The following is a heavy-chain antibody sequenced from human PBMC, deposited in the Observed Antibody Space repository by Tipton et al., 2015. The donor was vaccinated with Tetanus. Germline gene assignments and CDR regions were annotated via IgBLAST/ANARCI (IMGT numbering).Heavy chain of an antibody. CDR2: ITDSGST. D-gene: IGHD3-16*01. Sequence: TLSLTCTVYGGSSSGYYWNWIRQPPGKGLEWIGGITDSGSTSYNPALKSRVTISVDPSKNQFSLKLSSVTAADTAVYYCARDSRVLGPWFYWGQGTLVTVSS. V-gene: IGHV4-34*01. CDR1: GGSSSGYY. J-gene: IGHJ4*02. CDR3: ARDSRVLGPWFY.